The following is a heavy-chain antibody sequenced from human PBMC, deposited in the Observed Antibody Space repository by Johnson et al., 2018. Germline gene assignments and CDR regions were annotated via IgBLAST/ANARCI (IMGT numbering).Heavy chain of an antibody. J-gene: IGHJ3*02. D-gene: IGHD1-26*01. CDR2: ISWNSGSI. CDR1: GFTFDDYA. V-gene: IGHV3-9*01. Sequence: VQLVQSGGGLVQPGRSLRLSCAASGFTFDDYAMHWVRPAPGKGLEWVSGISWNSGSIGYADSVKGRFTISRDNAKNSLYLQMNSPRAEDTALYYCAKDFIDSGSYSDAALDIWGQGTMVTVSS. CDR3: AKDFIDSGSYSDAALDI.